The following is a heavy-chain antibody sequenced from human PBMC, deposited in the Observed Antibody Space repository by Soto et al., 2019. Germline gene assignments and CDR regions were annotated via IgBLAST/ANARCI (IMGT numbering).Heavy chain of an antibody. J-gene: IGHJ6*02. V-gene: IGHV3-21*01. CDR3: ARDREVLRFLEWSSYYYYGMDV. CDR2: ISSSSSYI. Sequence: GSLRLSCAASGFTFSSYSMNWVRQAPGKGLEWVSSISSSSSYIYYADSVKGRFTISRDNAKNSLYLQMNSLRAEDTAVYYCARDREVLRFLEWSSYYYYGMDVWGQGTTVTVSS. D-gene: IGHD3-3*01. CDR1: GFTFSSYS.